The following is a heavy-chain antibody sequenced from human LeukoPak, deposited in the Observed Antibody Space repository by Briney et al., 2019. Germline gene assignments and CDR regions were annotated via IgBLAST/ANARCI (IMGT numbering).Heavy chain of an antibody. CDR3: AKWGDYDVLTGYYVSDY. V-gene: IGHV3-23*01. CDR2: ITGGGSGI. CDR1: GFTFSNYA. Sequence: RASLRLSCAASGFTFSNYAMSWVRQAPGKGLEWVSAITGGGSGIYYADSMKSRFTISRDNSKNTLYLQINSQRAEDTAVYYCAKWGDYDVLTGYYVSDYWGQGTLVTVSS. D-gene: IGHD3-9*01. J-gene: IGHJ4*02.